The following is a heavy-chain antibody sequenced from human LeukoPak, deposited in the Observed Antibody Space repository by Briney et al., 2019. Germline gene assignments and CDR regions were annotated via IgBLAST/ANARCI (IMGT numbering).Heavy chain of an antibody. D-gene: IGHD3-16*02. CDR1: GFTFSSYA. V-gene: IGHV3-23*01. J-gene: IGHJ5*02. Sequence: GGSLRLSCAASGFTFSSYAMSWVRQAPGKGLEWVSAISGSGGSTYYADSVKGRFTISRDNSKNTLYLQMNSLRAEDTAVYYCAKDGFGGVIVIPGSWFDPWGQGTLVTVSS. CDR2: ISGSGGST. CDR3: AKDGFGGVIVIPGSWFDP.